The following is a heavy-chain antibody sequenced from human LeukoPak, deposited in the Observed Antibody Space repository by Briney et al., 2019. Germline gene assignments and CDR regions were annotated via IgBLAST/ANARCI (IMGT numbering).Heavy chain of an antibody. Sequence: GGSVRLSCAASGFTFSTFAMIWVRQPPGKGLEWVSRIFPSGGEIHYADSVRGRVTISRDNAKNSLYLQMNSLRAEDTAVYYCARDRYNYAGPTDYWAQGPLVTVSS. CDR3: ARDRYNYAGPTDY. CDR2: IFPSGGEI. D-gene: IGHD5-18*01. J-gene: IGHJ4*02. V-gene: IGHV3-21*04. CDR1: GFTFSTFA.